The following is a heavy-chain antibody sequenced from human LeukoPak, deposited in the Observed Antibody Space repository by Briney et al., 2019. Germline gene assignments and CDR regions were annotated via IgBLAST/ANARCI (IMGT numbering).Heavy chain of an antibody. J-gene: IGHJ2*01. D-gene: IGHD3-16*02. CDR2: ISYDGSNK. CDR1: GFTFSSYA. CDR3: ARDRSGHWYFDL. Sequence: PGRSLRLSCAASGFTFSSYAMHWVRQAPGKGLEWVAVISYDGSNKYYADSVKGRFTISRDNSKNTLYLQMNSLRAEDTAVYYCARDRSGHWYFDLWGRGTLVTVSS. V-gene: IGHV3-30*04.